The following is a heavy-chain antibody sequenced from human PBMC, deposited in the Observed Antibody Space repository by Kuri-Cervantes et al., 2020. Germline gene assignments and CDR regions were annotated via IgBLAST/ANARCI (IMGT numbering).Heavy chain of an antibody. D-gene: IGHD2-2*01. CDR3: ARVCSTSCSDAFDI. J-gene: IGHJ3*02. CDR2: INPNSGGT. CDR1: GYTFTGYY. Sequence: ASVKVSCKASGYTFTGYYMHWVRQAPGQGLEWMGWINPNSGGTNYAQKFQGRVTITADKSTSTAYMELSSLRSEDTAVYYCARVCSTSCSDAFDIWGQGTMVTVSS. V-gene: IGHV1-2*02.